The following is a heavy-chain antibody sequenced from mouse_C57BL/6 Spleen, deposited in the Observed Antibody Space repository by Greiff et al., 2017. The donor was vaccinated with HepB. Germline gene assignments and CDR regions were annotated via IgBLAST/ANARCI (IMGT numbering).Heavy chain of an antibody. V-gene: IGHV5-9*01. Sequence: DVMLVESGGGLVKPGGSLKLSCAASGFTFSSYTMSWVRQTPEKRLEWVATISGGGGNTYYPDSVKGRFTISRDNAKNTLYLQMRSLGSEDTALYYGARSTVVDYWGQCTTLTVAS. CDR3: ARSTVVDY. CDR2: ISGGGGNT. CDR1: GFTFSSYT. J-gene: IGHJ2*01. D-gene: IGHD1-1*01.